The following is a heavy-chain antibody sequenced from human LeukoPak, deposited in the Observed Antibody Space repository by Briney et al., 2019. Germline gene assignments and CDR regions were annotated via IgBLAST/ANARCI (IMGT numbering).Heavy chain of an antibody. Sequence: SETLSLTCAVYGGSFSGYYWSWIRQPPGKGLEWIREINHSGSTNYNPSLKSRVTISVDTSKNQFSLKLSSVTAADTAVYYCASDTGYSSSWYGYWGQGTLVTVSS. CDR2: INHSGST. D-gene: IGHD6-13*01. J-gene: IGHJ4*02. CDR1: GGSFSGYY. V-gene: IGHV4-34*01. CDR3: ASDTGYSSSWYGY.